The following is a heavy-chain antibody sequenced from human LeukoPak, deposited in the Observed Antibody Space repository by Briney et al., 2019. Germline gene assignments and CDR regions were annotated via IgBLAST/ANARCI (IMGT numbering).Heavy chain of an antibody. CDR1: GFTISSYW. CDR2: IKQDGSEK. D-gene: IGHD6-19*01. Sequence: SGGSLRLSCAASGFTISSYWMSWVRQAPGKGLEWVANIKQDGSEKYYVDSVKGRFTISRDNAKNSLHLQMNSLRAEDTAVYYCARSQSEGFDYWGQGTLVTVSS. V-gene: IGHV3-7*01. J-gene: IGHJ4*02. CDR3: ARSQSEGFDY.